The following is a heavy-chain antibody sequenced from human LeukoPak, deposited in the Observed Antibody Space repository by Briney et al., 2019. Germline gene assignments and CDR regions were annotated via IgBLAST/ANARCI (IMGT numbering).Heavy chain of an antibody. J-gene: IGHJ4*02. CDR2: IVGSADDT. CDR1: GFSFRNYA. V-gene: IGHV3-23*01. CDR3: AKDLLQGDGYWDIDS. Sequence: GGALRLSCAASGFSFRNYAMNWLRQAPGKGLEWISGIVGSADDTRYADSEKGRFTISRDNFKNTLYLQMNSLRAEDTAIYYCAKDLLQGDGYWDIDSWGQGTLVTVSS. D-gene: IGHD5-24*01.